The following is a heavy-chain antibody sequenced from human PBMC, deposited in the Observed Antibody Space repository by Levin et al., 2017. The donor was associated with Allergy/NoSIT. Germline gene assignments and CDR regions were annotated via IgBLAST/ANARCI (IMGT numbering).Heavy chain of an antibody. D-gene: IGHD5-12*01. J-gene: IGHJ4*02. CDR1: GFTFSGSA. Sequence: GESLKISCAASGFTFSGSAMHWVRQASGKGLEWVGRIRSKANSYATAYAASVKGRFTISRDDSKNTAYLQMNSLKTEDTAVYYCTRLVSGSANFDYWGQGTLVTVSS. CDR3: TRLVSGSANFDY. V-gene: IGHV3-73*01. CDR2: IRSKANSYAT.